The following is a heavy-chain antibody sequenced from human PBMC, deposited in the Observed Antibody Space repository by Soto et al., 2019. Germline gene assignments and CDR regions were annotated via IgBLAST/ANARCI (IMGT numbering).Heavy chain of an antibody. D-gene: IGHD7-27*01. J-gene: IGHJ4*02. CDR1: GFTFTNYE. CDR3: ASPWGSFDY. Sequence: ELQLVESGGGLVQPGGSLRLSCAASGFTFTNYEMNWVRQAPGKGLEWVSYIDSSGSTIYYADTVKGRCTISRDNAKNSLYLQMDSLRAEDTAVYFCASPWGSFDYWGQGPLVTVSS. V-gene: IGHV3-48*03. CDR2: IDSSGSTI.